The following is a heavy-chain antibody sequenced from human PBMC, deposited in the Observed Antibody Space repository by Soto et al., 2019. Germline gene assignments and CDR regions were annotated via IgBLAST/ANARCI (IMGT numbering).Heavy chain of an antibody. CDR3: ARLGHVYYYDSSGYREYFQH. J-gene: IGHJ1*01. Sequence: TSETLSLTCTVAGGSMTRSGYYWGWIRQPPGNELQYIGSVYNNGQTYYNPSLTSPVTISIDTSKNQFSLKLSSVTAADTAMYYCARLGHVYYYDSSGYREYFQHWGQGTLVTVSS. V-gene: IGHV4-39*01. CDR2: VYNNGQT. D-gene: IGHD3-22*01. CDR1: GGSMTRSGYY.